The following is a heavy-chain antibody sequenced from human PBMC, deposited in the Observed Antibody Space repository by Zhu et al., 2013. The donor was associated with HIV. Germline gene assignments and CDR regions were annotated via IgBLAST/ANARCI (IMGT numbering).Heavy chain of an antibody. Sequence: QLQESGPGLVKPSETLSLTCTVSGGSISSSSYYWGWIRQPPGKGLEWIGSIYYSGSTYYNPSLKSRVTISVDTSKNQFSLKLSSVTAADTAVHYCARESMVRGLSWGQGTLVTVSS. V-gene: IGHV4-39*07. J-gene: IGHJ4*02. CDR2: IYYSGST. CDR1: GGSISSSSYY. D-gene: IGHD3-10*01. CDR3: ARESMVRGLS.